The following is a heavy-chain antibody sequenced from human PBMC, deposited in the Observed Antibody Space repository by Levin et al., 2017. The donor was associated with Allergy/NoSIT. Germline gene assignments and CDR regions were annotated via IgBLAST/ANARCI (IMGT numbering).Heavy chain of an antibody. CDR1: GLTFSNNA. J-gene: IGHJ4*02. V-gene: IGHV3-23*01. CDR3: TRRRDGYNYWDY. D-gene: IGHD5-24*01. Sequence: ESLKISCAASGLTFSNNAMSWVRQAPGKGLEWVSTISGSGGSTYYADSVKGRFTISRDNSKNTLYLQMNSLRAEDTAIYYCTRRRDGYNYWDYWGQGTLVTVSS. CDR2: ISGSGGST.